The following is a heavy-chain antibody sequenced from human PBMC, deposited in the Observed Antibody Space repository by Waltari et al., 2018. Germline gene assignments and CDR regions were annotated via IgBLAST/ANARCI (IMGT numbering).Heavy chain of an antibody. CDR2: INPGGGST. CDR3: ARSRILTGYFPNEEFDN. V-gene: IGHV1-46*01. CDR1: GYTFTSYY. D-gene: IGHD3-9*01. Sequence: QVQLVQSGAEVKKPGASVRLSCKASGYTFTSYYINWVRQAHGQGPAWMGVINPGGGSTIYAQKFQGRVTMSRDTSTSTVYMELSSLRSEDTAVYYCARSRILTGYFPNEEFDNWGQGTLVTVSS. J-gene: IGHJ4*02.